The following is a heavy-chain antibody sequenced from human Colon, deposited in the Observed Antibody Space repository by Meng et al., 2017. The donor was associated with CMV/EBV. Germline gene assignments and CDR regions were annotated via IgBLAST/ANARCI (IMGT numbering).Heavy chain of an antibody. Sequence: LRLSCAVYGGSFSGYYWSWIRQHPGKGLEWIGYIYYSGSTYYNPSLKSRVTISVDTSKNQFSLKLSSVTAADTAVYYCARGGGAARPYYYGMDVWGQGTTVTVSS. V-gene: IGHV4-31*11. CDR1: GGSFSGYY. CDR2: IYYSGST. CDR3: ARGGGAARPYYYGMDV. D-gene: IGHD6-6*01. J-gene: IGHJ6*02.